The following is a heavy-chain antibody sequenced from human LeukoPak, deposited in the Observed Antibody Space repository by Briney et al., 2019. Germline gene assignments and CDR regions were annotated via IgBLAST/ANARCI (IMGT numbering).Heavy chain of an antibody. J-gene: IGHJ3*02. CDR3: ARPGRYSRLAFDI. V-gene: IGHV3-74*01. CDR1: GFTFSSYW. CDR2: INSDGSST. D-gene: IGHD5-12*01. Sequence: GGSLRLSCAASGFTFSSYWMHWVRQAPGKGLVWVARINSDGSSTSYADSVKGRFTISRDNAKNTLYLQMNSLRAEDTAVYYCARPGRYSRLAFDIWGQGTMVTVSS.